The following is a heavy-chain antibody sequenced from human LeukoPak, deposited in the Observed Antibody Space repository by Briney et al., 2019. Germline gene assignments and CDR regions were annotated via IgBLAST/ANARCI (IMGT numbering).Heavy chain of an antibody. Sequence: SETLSLTCAVSGDSISSGNWWIWVRQPQGQGLEWIGEIHHSGSTYYNQSLKSRITMSVDTSKNQFYLKLSSVTAADTAVYYCARRPTYYDILTGRHAFDIWGQGTMVTVSS. D-gene: IGHD3-9*01. CDR3: ARRPTYYDILTGRHAFDI. CDR1: GDSISSGNW. V-gene: IGHV4-55*01. CDR2: IHHSGST. J-gene: IGHJ3*02.